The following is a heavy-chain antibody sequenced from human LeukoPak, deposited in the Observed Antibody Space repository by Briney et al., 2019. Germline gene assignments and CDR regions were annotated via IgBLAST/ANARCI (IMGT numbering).Heavy chain of an antibody. J-gene: IGHJ4*02. CDR2: IHDTGST. V-gene: IGHV4-59*01. CDR3: GRSGYYDSSIDY. Sequence: KPSETLSLTCTVSGGPMNRFYWIWIRQPPGKGLEWIGYIHDTGSTKNNPSLRSRVTISVDPSKNQVSLKMRFVTAADTAVYYCGRSGYYDSSIDYWGQGTLVTVSS. D-gene: IGHD3-22*01. CDR1: GGPMNRFY.